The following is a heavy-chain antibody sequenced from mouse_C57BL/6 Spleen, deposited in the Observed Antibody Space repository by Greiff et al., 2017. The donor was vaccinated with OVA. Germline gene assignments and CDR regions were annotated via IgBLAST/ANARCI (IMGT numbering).Heavy chain of an antibody. CDR2: INPYNGGT. V-gene: IGHV1-19*01. Sequence: VQLQQSGPVLVKPGASVKMSCKASGYTFTDYYMNWVKQSHGKSLEWIGVINPYNGGTSYNQKFKGKATLTVDKSSSTAYMELNSLTSEDSAVYYCARGGLGRAYWGQGTLVTVSA. J-gene: IGHJ3*01. CDR3: ARGGLGRAY. CDR1: GYTFTDYY. D-gene: IGHD4-1*01.